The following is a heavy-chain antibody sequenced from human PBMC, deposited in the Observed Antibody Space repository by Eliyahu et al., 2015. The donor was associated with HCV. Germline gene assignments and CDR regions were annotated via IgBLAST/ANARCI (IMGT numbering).Heavy chain of an antibody. Sequence: QLQLQQSGPGLVRPSQTLSLTCTVSGASIXSGXYHXGWIRXXPGKGXEWIGYXYYSGXTYYNPSLKSRVTISVDTSKNQFSLKLSSVTAADTAVYYCARDRVYYYDSYVYEGYGMDVWGQGTTVTVSS. V-gene: IGHV4-31*03. CDR3: ARDRVYYYDSYVYEGYGMDV. CDR1: GASIXSGXYH. J-gene: IGHJ6*02. CDR2: XYYSGXT. D-gene: IGHD3-22*01.